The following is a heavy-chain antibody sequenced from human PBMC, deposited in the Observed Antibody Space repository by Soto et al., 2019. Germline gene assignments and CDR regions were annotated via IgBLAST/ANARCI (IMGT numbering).Heavy chain of an antibody. J-gene: IGHJ4*02. CDR3: AKDFDFWSGVDY. V-gene: IGHV3-9*01. CDR2: ISWNSGSV. CDR1: GFTFDYYA. Sequence: PGGSLRLSCAASGFTFDYYAMHWVRQVPGKGLEWVSGISWNSGSVDYADSVKGRFTISRDNAKRTLYLQLNSLTPGDTGFYYCAKDFDFWSGVDYWGQGTLVTVSS. D-gene: IGHD3-3*01.